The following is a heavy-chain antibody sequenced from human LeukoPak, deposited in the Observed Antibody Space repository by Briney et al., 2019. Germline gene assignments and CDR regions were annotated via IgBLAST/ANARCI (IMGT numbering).Heavy chain of an antibody. CDR1: GSTFSNFV. V-gene: IGHV3-30*03. CDR2: ISSDGSDK. CDR3: ARAGVGATQGVNY. D-gene: IGHD1-26*01. Sequence: PGGSLRLSCAASGSTFSNFVMHWVRQAPGKGLEWVAVISSDGSDKHYADSVKGRFTISRDNSKNTLSLQMNSLRTEDTAVYYCARAGVGATQGVNYWGQGTLVTVSS. J-gene: IGHJ4*02.